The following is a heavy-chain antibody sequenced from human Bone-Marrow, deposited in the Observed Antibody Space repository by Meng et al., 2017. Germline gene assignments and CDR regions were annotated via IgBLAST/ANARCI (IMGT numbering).Heavy chain of an antibody. J-gene: IGHJ4*02. CDR2: INHSGST. D-gene: IGHD4-11*01. Sequence: SETLSLTCVVSGGSFSDYYWSWIRQPPGKGLEWIGEINHSGSTNYNPSLESRATISVDTSQNNLSLKLSSVTAADSAVHYCARGPTTMAHDFDYWGQGTLVTVSS. CDR1: GGSFSDYY. V-gene: IGHV4-34*01. CDR3: ARGPTTMAHDFDY.